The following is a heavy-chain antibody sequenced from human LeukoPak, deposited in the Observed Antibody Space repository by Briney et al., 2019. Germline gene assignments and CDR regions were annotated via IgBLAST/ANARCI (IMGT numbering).Heavy chain of an antibody. CDR1: GFTFSSYS. D-gene: IGHD6-6*01. Sequence: GGSLRLSCAASGFTFSSYSMNWVRQAPGKGLEWVSYISSSSSTIYYADSVKGRFTISRDNAKNSLCLQMNSLRDEDTAVYYCARGLPPGSSSFYDWGQGTLVTVSS. J-gene: IGHJ4*02. CDR2: ISSSSSTI. V-gene: IGHV3-48*02. CDR3: ARGLPPGSSSFYD.